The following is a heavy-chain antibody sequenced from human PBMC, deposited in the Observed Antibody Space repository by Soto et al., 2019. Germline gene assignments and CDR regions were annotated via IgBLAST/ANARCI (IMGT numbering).Heavy chain of an antibody. CDR3: SRYLIYCGGDCYSGGPDY. CDR1: GFTFSDYY. CDR2: ISSSSSYT. Sequence: GGSLRLSCAASGFTFSDYYMSWIRQAPGKGLEWVSYISSSSSYTNYADSVKGRFTISRDNAKNSLYLQMNSLRAEDTAVYYCSRYLIYCGGDCYSGGPDYWGQGTLVTVSX. D-gene: IGHD2-21*02. V-gene: IGHV3-11*03. J-gene: IGHJ4*02.